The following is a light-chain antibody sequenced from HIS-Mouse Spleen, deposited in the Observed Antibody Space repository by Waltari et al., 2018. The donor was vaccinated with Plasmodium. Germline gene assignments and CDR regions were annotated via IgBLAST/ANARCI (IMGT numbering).Light chain of an antibody. Sequence: DIQMTQSPSTLSASVGDRVTITCRASQSISSWLAWYQQKPGKAPKLLIYKASSLERGVPSRFRGSGSWTEFTLTISSLQPDDFATYYCQQYNSYSPAFGQGTKLEIK. V-gene: IGKV1-5*03. CDR3: QQYNSYSPA. CDR1: QSISSW. J-gene: IGKJ2*01. CDR2: KAS.